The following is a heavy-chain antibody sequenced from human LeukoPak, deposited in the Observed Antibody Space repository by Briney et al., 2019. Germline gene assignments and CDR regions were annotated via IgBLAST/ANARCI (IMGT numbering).Heavy chain of an antibody. V-gene: IGHV1-46*01. CDR3: ARVFSRHDYGDYEAFDI. CDR1: GYTFTSNY. J-gene: IGHJ3*02. CDR2: ISPSGGST. D-gene: IGHD4-17*01. Sequence: ASVKVSCKAFGYTFTSNYMHWVRQAPGQGPEWMGVISPSGGSTTYAQKLQGRVTMTTDTPTSTAYMELRSLRSDDTAVYYCARVFSRHDYGDYEAFDIWGQGTMVTVSS.